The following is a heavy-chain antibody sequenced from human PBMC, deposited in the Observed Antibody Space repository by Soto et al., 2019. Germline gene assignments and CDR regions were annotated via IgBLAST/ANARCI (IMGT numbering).Heavy chain of an antibody. Sequence: QLQLQESGSGLVKPSQTLSLTCAVSGGSISSGGYSWNWIRQPPGKGLEWIGYIHHSGSTYYNPSLKSGGTISLDRSKNQFSLKVSSVTAADTAVYYCARSLPGYFYGMDVWGQGTTVTVSS. CDR2: IHHSGST. D-gene: IGHD3-22*01. V-gene: IGHV4-30-2*01. CDR1: GGSISSGGYS. J-gene: IGHJ6*02. CDR3: ARSLPGYFYGMDV.